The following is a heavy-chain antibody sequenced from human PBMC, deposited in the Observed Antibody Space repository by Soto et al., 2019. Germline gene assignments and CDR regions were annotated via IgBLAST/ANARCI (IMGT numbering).Heavy chain of an antibody. Sequence: EVQLVESGGGLVKPGGSLRLSCAASGFTFSRYSMNWVRQAPGKGLEWVSSISSSSSYIYYADSVKGRFTISRDNAKNSLYLQMNSLRAEDTAVYYCARDRCGGSCPVDYWGQGTLVTVSS. CDR2: ISSSSSYI. D-gene: IGHD2-15*01. V-gene: IGHV3-21*01. CDR1: GFTFSRYS. J-gene: IGHJ4*02. CDR3: ARDRCGGSCPVDY.